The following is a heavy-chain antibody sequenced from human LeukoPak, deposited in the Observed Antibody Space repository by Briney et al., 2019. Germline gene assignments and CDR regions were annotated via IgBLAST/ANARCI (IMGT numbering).Heavy chain of an antibody. Sequence: PGGSLRLSCAASGFTVSSNYMSWVRQAPGKGLEWVSAISSSGGRTFYADSVKGRFTISRDNSKNTLYLQMNSLRAEDTAVYYCARTMVRGVFPIFFDYWGQGTLVTVSS. CDR2: ISSSGGRT. D-gene: IGHD3-10*01. J-gene: IGHJ4*02. CDR1: GFTVSSNY. CDR3: ARTMVRGVFPIFFDY. V-gene: IGHV3-23*01.